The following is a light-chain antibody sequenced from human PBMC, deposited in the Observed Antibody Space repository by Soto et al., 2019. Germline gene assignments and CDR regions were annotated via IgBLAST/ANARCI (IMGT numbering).Light chain of an antibody. CDR2: DAS. J-gene: IGKJ1*01. CDR1: QSVYNY. CDR3: QQRNNWPWT. Sequence: EIVLTQSPATLSLSPGERATLSCRASQSVYNYLAWYHLKPGQAPRLLIYDASNRAAGIPARFGASGSATDFTLTISSLEPEDFAFYYCQQRNNWPWTFGQGTKVEIK. V-gene: IGKV3-11*01.